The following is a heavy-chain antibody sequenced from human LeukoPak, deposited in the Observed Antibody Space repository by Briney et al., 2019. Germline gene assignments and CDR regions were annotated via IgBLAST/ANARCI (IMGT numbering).Heavy chain of an antibody. CDR2: IYYSGST. CDR3: ARDGSKLRYRIGFDP. V-gene: IGHV4-31*03. CDR1: GGSISSSGYY. D-gene: IGHD3-9*01. Sequence: SETLSLTCTVSGGSISSSGYYWSWIRQHPGKGLEWIGYIYYSGSTYYNPSLKSRVTISVDTSKNQFSLKLSSVTAADTAVYYCARDGSKLRYRIGFDPWGQGTLVTVSS. J-gene: IGHJ5*02.